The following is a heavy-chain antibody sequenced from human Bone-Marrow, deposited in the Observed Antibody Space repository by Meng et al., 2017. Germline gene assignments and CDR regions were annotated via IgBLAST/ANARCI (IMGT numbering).Heavy chain of an antibody. CDR3: ARDCPSPFRWFDP. V-gene: IGHV4-39*07. J-gene: IGHJ5*02. CDR2: LHDSGST. Sequence: QLQPQESGPGLVKPSETLSLTCNVSGGSISASSFYWGWIRQAPGKGLEWIGTLHDSGSTYYNPSLKSRVTISADTSNSQFSLKLSSVTAADTAVYYCARDCPSPFRWFDPWGQGTLVTVSS. CDR1: GGSISASSFY.